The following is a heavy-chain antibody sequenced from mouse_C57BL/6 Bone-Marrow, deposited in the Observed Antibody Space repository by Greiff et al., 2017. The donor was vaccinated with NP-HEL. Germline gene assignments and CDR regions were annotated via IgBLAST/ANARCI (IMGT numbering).Heavy chain of an antibody. Sequence: QVQLQQPGTELVKPGASVKLSCKASGYTFTNYWMYWVKQRPGQGLEWIGNINPSNGGTTYNEKFKNKATLTVDKSSSTAYMQLSSLTSEDSAVYYGARDSGYAFDYWGQGTTLTVSS. CDR2: INPSNGGT. CDR1: GYTFTNYW. D-gene: IGHD3-2*02. V-gene: IGHV1-53*01. CDR3: ARDSGYAFDY. J-gene: IGHJ2*01.